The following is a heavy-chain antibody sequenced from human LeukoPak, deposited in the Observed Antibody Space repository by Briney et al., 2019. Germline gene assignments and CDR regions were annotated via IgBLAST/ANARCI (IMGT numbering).Heavy chain of an antibody. CDR2: ISAYNGNT. D-gene: IGHD6-13*01. J-gene: IGHJ6*02. V-gene: IGHV1-18*01. CDR1: GYTFTSYG. CDR3: ATGERYSSSWYQDYYYGMDV. Sequence: GASVKVSCKASGYTFTSYGISWVRQAPGQGLGWMGWISAYNGNTNYAQKLQGRVTMTTDTSTSTAYMELRSLKSHATAVYYCATGERYSSSWYQDYYYGMDVWGQGTTVTVSS.